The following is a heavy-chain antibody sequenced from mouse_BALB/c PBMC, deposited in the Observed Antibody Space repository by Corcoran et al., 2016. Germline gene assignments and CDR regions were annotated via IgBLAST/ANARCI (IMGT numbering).Heavy chain of an antibody. CDR2: INPYNGAT. J-gene: IGHJ2*01. Sequence: EVQLQQSGPELVKPGASVKISCKASGYSFTGYYIHWVKQSHVKGLEWIGRINPYNGATSYNQNFKDKASFTVDKSSSTAYMELHSLTSEDSAVYYCARSDAGRGFDYWGQGTTLTVSS. V-gene: IGHV1-26*01. D-gene: IGHD4-1*01. CDR1: GYSFTGYY. CDR3: ARSDAGRGFDY.